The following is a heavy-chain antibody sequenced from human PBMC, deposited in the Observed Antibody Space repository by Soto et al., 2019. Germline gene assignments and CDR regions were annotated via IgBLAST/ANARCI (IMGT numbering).Heavy chain of an antibody. J-gene: IGHJ6*02. Sequence: QVQLVQSGAEVKKPGSSVKVSCKASGGTFSSYAISWVRQAPGQGLEWMGGIIPIFGTANYAQKFQGRVTITADESTSTAYMELSSLRSEDTAVYYCADERYSYGSDGDYYYYYGMDVWGQGTTVTVSS. V-gene: IGHV1-69*12. CDR2: IIPIFGTA. CDR3: ADERYSYGSDGDYYYYYGMDV. CDR1: GGTFSSYA. D-gene: IGHD5-18*01.